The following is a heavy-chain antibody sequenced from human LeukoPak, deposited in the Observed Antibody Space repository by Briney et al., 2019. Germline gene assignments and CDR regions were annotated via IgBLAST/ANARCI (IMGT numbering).Heavy chain of an antibody. D-gene: IGHD1-1*01. V-gene: IGHV1-18*01. CDR1: GYTFISYG. CDR3: ARSPGTTWNWFDP. J-gene: IGHJ5*02. CDR2: ISAYNANT. Sequence: ASVKVSCKPSGYTFISYGISWVRQAPGQGLEWMGWISAYNANTDYAQKFQGRVTMTTDTSTSTAYMELRSLRSDGTAVYYCARSPGTTWNWFDPWGQGTLVTVSS.